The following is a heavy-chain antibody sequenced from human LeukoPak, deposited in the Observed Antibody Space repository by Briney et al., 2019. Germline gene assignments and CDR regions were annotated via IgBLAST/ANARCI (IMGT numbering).Heavy chain of an antibody. D-gene: IGHD6-6*01. J-gene: IGHJ4*02. CDR1: GGSISSYY. Sequence: PSETLSLTCTVSGGSISSYYWSWIRQPPGKGLEWIGYIYYSGSTNYNPSLKSRVTISVDTSKNQFSLKLSSVTAADTAVYYCARHRIAARPLFDYWGQGTLVTVSS. CDR3: ARHRIAARPLFDY. V-gene: IGHV4-59*08. CDR2: IYYSGST.